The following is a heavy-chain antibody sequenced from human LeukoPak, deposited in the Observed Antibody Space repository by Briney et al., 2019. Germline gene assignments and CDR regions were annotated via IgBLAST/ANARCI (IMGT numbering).Heavy chain of an antibody. D-gene: IGHD6-6*01. CDR3: ARDRNSGSSLDI. CDR1: GYTFASYG. V-gene: IGHV1-2*02. J-gene: IGHJ3*02. CDR2: IYPYSGDT. Sequence: ASVKVSCKASGYTFASYGIDWVRQAPGQGLEWMGWIYPYSGDTNYAQNFQGRVTMTRDTSISTAYMELSSLKSDDTAVYYCARDRNSGSSLDIWGQGTMLTVSS.